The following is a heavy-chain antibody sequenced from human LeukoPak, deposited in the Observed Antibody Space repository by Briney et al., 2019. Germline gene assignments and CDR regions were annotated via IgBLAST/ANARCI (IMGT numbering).Heavy chain of an antibody. CDR3: AKPGGLRTPGGQCDH. CDR2: ISTSSTTI. J-gene: IGHJ4*02. V-gene: IGHV3-48*04. Sequence: GGSLRLSCAASGFTFSNYNMNWVRQAPGKGLEWVSYISTSSTTIYYADSVKGRFTISRDNAKNSLFLQMNSLRAEDTAVYYCAKPGGLRTPGGQCDHWGQGTLVTVSS. D-gene: IGHD4-17*01. CDR1: GFTFSNYN.